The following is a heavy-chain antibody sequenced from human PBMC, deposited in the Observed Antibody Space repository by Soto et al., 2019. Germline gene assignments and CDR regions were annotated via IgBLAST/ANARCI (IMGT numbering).Heavy chain of an antibody. CDR1: GYSFTIYW. D-gene: IGHD4-17*01. V-gene: IGHV5-10-1*01. CDR2: IDPSDSYT. J-gene: IGHJ6*02. Sequence: GESLKISCKGSGYSFTIYWIGWVRQMPGKGLEWMGRIDPSDSYTNYSPSFQGHVTISADKSISTAYLQWSSLKASDTAMYYCARVKLMTTVTTSYYYYGMDVWGQGTTVTVSS. CDR3: ARVKLMTTVTTSYYYYGMDV.